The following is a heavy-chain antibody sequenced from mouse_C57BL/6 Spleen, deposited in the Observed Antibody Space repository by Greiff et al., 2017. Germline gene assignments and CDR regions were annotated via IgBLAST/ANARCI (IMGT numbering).Heavy chain of an antibody. CDR1: GYAFSSSW. D-gene: IGHD1-1*01. J-gene: IGHJ4*01. V-gene: IGHV1-82*01. CDR2: IYPGDGDT. Sequence: QVQLQQSGPELVKPGASVKISCKASGYAFSSSWMNWVKQRPGKGLEWLGRIYPGDGDTNYNGQFKGKVTLTADKSSSTAYMQLSSLTSEDSAVYFCARGYYGSSYAMGYWGQGTSVTVSS. CDR3: ARGYYGSSYAMGY.